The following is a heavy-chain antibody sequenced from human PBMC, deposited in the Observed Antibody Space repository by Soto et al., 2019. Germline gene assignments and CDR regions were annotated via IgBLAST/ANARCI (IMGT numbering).Heavy chain of an antibody. D-gene: IGHD2-15*01. CDR1: GGSINNNNYY. Sequence: PSESLSLTCTVSGGSINNNNYYWAWIRQPPGKGLSWIASIYYDGSTHYNSSLKSRVTISRDTSKNHFSLRLTSMTAADTAVYYCATVLVGATRHPDSDSWGQGTLVTVSS. CDR3: ATVLVGATRHPDSDS. J-gene: IGHJ4*02. V-gene: IGHV4-39*02. CDR2: IYYDGST.